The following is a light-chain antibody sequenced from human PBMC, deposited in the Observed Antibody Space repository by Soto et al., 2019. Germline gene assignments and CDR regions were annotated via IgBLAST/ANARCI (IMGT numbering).Light chain of an antibody. CDR3: SSYTSSSTPYV. Sequence: ALTQPASVSGSPGQSITISCTGTSSDVGGYNYVSWYQQHPGKAPKLMIYEVSNRPSGVSNRFSGSKSGNTASLTISGLQDEDEADYYCSSYTSSSTPYVFGTGTKVTVL. J-gene: IGLJ1*01. CDR2: EVS. V-gene: IGLV2-14*01. CDR1: SSDVGGYNY.